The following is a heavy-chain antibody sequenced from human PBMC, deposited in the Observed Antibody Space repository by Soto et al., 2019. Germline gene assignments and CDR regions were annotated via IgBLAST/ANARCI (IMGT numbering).Heavy chain of an antibody. CDR1: GYIFTAYS. J-gene: IGHJ1*01. Sequence: QVQLEQSGAEVKKPGASVKVSCKASGYIFTAYSMHWVRRAPGQGLQWLGVVNPSGGSTNYAQKFKGRITLTRDTSRNTFSMDLSSLTSEDTAVYYCAREENCSDGICYSEYFQRWGQGTLVTVAS. CDR3: AREENCSDGICYSEYFQR. D-gene: IGHD2-15*01. V-gene: IGHV1-46*01. CDR2: VNPSGGST.